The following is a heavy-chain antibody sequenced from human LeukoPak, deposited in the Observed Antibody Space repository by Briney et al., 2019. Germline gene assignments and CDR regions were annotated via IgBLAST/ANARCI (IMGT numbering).Heavy chain of an antibody. CDR1: GGSISSGGYS. D-gene: IGHD3-10*01. V-gene: IGHV4-61*08. Sequence: SETLSLTCAVSGGSISSGGYSWSWIRQPPGNGLEWIGYVYYSGSTNYKPSLKSRVTISVDTSKNQFSLKLNSVTAADTAVYYCARGFGYGSGGYSWFDSWGQGTLVSVSS. CDR3: ARGFGYGSGGYSWFDS. J-gene: IGHJ5*01. CDR2: VYYSGST.